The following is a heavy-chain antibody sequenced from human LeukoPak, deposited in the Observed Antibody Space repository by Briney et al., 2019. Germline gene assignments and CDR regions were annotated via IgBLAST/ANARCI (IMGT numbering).Heavy chain of an antibody. CDR1: GGSISSSTW. D-gene: IGHD6-19*01. J-gene: IGHJ4*02. CDR2: IYHSGST. Sequence: PSETLSLTCAVSGGSISSSTWWSWVRQPPGKGLECIGDIYHSGSTNYNPSLKSRVTISVGTSKHQFSLKLSSVTAADTAVYYCAGVAGRFDYWGQGTLVTVSS. CDR3: AGVAGRFDY. V-gene: IGHV4-4*02.